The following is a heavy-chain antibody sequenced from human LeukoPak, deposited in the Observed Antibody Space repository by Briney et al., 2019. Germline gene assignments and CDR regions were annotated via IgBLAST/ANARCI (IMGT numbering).Heavy chain of an antibody. CDR3: ARGPRGSSSSHFDY. CDR2: MNPNSGNT. Sequence: ASVKVSCKASGYTFTSYDINWVRQATGRGLEWMGWMNPNSGNTGYAQKFQGRVTMTRNTSISTAYMELSSLRSEDTAVYYCARGPRGSSSSHFDYWGQETLVTVSS. V-gene: IGHV1-8*01. CDR1: GYTFTSYD. J-gene: IGHJ4*02. D-gene: IGHD6-6*01.